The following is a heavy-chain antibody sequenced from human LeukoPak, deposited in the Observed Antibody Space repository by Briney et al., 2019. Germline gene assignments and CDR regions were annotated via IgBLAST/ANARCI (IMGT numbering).Heavy chain of an antibody. CDR2: ISWNSGSI. Sequence: GGSLRLSCAASGFTSDDFAMHWVRQAPGKGLEWVSGISWNSGSIDYADSVKGRFTISRDNAKKSLYLQMNSLRAEDTALYYCAKDLPAAATGLHYWGQGTLDTVSS. CDR3: AKDLPAAATGLHY. CDR1: GFTSDDFA. J-gene: IGHJ4*02. D-gene: IGHD6-13*01. V-gene: IGHV3-9*02.